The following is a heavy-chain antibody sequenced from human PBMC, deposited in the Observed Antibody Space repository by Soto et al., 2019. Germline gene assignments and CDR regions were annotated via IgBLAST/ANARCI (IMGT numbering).Heavy chain of an antibody. D-gene: IGHD3-3*01. Sequence: GGSLRLSCAASGFTFSSYAMHWVRQAPGKGLEKVTVISYDGSNKYYADSVKGRFTISRDNSKNTLYLQMNSLRAEDTAVYYCARDSAYYDFWSGYSMNYYYGMDVWGQGTTVTVSS. J-gene: IGHJ6*02. CDR3: ARDSAYYDFWSGYSMNYYYGMDV. CDR2: ISYDGSNK. V-gene: IGHV3-30*01. CDR1: GFTFSSYA.